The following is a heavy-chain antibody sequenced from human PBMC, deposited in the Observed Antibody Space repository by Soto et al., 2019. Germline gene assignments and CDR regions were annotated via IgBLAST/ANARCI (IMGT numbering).Heavy chain of an antibody. CDR1: GYSFTSYW. D-gene: IGHD3-3*02. CDR2: IYPGDSDT. CDR3: GSLPTESPFSYFYVLAV. J-gene: IGHJ6*02. Sequence: PGESLKISCKGSGYSFTSYWIGWVRQMPGKGLEWMGIIYPGDSDTRYSPSFQGQVTISADKSISTAYLQWSSLKASDTAMYYCGSLPTESPFSYFYVLAVGGQGTTVTVSS. V-gene: IGHV5-51*01.